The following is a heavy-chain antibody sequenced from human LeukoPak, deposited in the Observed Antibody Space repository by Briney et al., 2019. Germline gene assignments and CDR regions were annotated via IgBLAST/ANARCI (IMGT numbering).Heavy chain of an antibody. J-gene: IGHJ4*02. V-gene: IGHV4-59*12. CDR3: AREGIVRTYDQ. D-gene: IGHD2/OR15-2a*01. CDR2: IYYSGIT. Sequence: SEALSLTCTASGDSISSYYWYWFRQPPGKELEWIACIYYSGITHYNPSLKSRVTISLDTSKNQFSLRLSSVTAADTAVYYCAREGIVRTYDQWGQGTLVTVSS. CDR1: GDSISSYY.